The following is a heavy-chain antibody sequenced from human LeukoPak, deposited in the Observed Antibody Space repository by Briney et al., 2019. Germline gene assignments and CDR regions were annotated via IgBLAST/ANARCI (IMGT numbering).Heavy chain of an antibody. V-gene: IGHV3-21*01. D-gene: IGHD2-2*01. CDR2: ISSSSSYI. CDR1: GFTFSSYS. Sequence: GGSLRLSCAASGFTFSSYSMNWVRRAPGKGLEWVSSISSSSSYIYYADSVKGRFTICRDNAKNSLYLQMNSLRAEDTAVYYCARDGICSSTSCYFSRWGQGTLVTVSS. CDR3: ARDGICSSTSCYFSR. J-gene: IGHJ4*02.